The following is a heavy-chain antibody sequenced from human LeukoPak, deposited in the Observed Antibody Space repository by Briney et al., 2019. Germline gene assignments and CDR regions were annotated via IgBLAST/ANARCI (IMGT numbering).Heavy chain of an antibody. Sequence: GRSLRLSCAASGFTFDDYAMQWVRQAPGKGLEWVPGISWNGGSIGYADSVKGRFTISRDNAKNSLYLQMNSLRAEDTALYYCAKDTYSTSLTGFDHWGQGTLVTVSS. J-gene: IGHJ4*02. CDR3: AKDTYSTSLTGFDH. D-gene: IGHD6-6*01. CDR1: GFTFDDYA. CDR2: ISWNGGSI. V-gene: IGHV3-9*01.